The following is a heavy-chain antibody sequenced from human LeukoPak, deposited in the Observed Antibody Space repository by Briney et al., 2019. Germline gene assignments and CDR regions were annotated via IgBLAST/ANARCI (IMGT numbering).Heavy chain of an antibody. Sequence: GASVKVSCKASGYTFTSYDINWVRQAPGQGLEWMGWMNPNSGNTVYAQKFQGRVTMTRNTSISTAYMELSSLRSEDTAVYYCARGRLRPNWFDPWGQGTLVTVSS. CDR2: MNPNSGNT. V-gene: IGHV1-8*01. J-gene: IGHJ5*02. CDR3: ARGRLRPNWFDP. D-gene: IGHD3-16*01. CDR1: GYTFTSYD.